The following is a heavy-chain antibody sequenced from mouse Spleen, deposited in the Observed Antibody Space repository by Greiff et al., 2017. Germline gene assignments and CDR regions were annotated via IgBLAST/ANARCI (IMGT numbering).Heavy chain of an antibody. V-gene: IGHV5-17*01. D-gene: IGHD2-4*01. Sequence: EVNLVESGGGLVKPGGSLKLSCAASGFTFSDYGMHWVRQAPEKGLEWVAYISSGSSTIYYADTVKGRFTISRDNAKNTLFLQMTSLRSEDTAMYYCARSIYYDYDGGAYWGQGTLVTVSA. CDR1: GFTFSDYG. J-gene: IGHJ3*01. CDR3: ARSIYYDYDGGAY. CDR2: ISSGSSTI.